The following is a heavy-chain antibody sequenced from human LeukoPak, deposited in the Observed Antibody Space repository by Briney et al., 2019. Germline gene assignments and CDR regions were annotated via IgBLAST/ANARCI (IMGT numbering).Heavy chain of an antibody. Sequence: SETLSLTCTVSGASISGYYWSWIRQPPGKGLEWIGYIYSSGSTNYNPSLQSRVTISIDTSKSQFSLDLTSVTAADTAVYYCARDNEWLVQSAYWYFDLWGRGTLVTVSS. CDR1: GASISGYY. J-gene: IGHJ2*01. CDR3: ARDNEWLVQSAYWYFDL. CDR2: IYSSGST. V-gene: IGHV4-59*01. D-gene: IGHD6-19*01.